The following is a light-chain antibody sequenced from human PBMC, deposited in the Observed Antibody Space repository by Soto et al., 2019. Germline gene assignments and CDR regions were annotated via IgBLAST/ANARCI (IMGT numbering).Light chain of an antibody. CDR2: SAS. V-gene: IGKV3-15*01. Sequence: EIVMTQSPATLSMSPGERASLSCRASQSVSSSLAWYQQNPGQAPRLLMYSASTRATGIPARFSGSGSGTEFTLTISSLQSEDFAVYYCQQYYSWPRTFGQGTKVDIK. CDR3: QQYYSWPRT. J-gene: IGKJ1*01. CDR1: QSVSSS.